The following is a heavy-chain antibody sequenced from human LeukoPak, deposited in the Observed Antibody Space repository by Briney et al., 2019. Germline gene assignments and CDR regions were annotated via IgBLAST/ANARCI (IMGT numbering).Heavy chain of an antibody. D-gene: IGHD3-22*01. Sequence: SETLSLTCTVSGGSISSYYWNWIRQPPGKGLERIGYIYTSGSTNYNPSLKSRVTISVDTSKNQFPLKLSSVTAADSAVYYCARQLDYDSSGYWFSGFDHWGQGTLVTVSS. CDR3: ARQLDYDSSGYWFSGFDH. J-gene: IGHJ5*02. CDR2: IYTSGST. CDR1: GGSISSYY. V-gene: IGHV4-4*09.